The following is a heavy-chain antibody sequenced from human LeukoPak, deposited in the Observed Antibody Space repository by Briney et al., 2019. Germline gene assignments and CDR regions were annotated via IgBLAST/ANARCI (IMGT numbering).Heavy chain of an antibody. CDR2: ISYDGSNK. J-gene: IGHJ4*02. CDR1: GFTFSSYG. D-gene: IGHD3-16*01. CDR3: AKLTVGDYAFDY. V-gene: IGHV3-30*18. Sequence: GGSLRLSCAASGFTFSSYGMHWVRQAPGKGLEWVAVISYDGSNKCYADSVKGRFTISRDNSKNTLYLQMNSLRAEDTAVYYCAKLTVGDYAFDYWGQGTLVTVSS.